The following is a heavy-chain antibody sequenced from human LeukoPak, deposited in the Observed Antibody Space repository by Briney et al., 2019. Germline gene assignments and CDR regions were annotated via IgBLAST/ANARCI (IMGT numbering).Heavy chain of an antibody. J-gene: IGHJ5*02. CDR1: GYTFTSYG. CDR3: ARDDVGYCSGGSCPAWFDP. D-gene: IGHD2-15*01. CDR2: ISAYNGNT. V-gene: IGHV1-18*01. Sequence: ASVKVSCKASGYTFTSYGISWVRQAPGQGLEWMGWISAYNGNTNYAQKLQGRVTMTTDTFTSTAYMELRSLRSDDTAVYYCARDDVGYCSGGSCPAWFDPWGQGTLVTVSS.